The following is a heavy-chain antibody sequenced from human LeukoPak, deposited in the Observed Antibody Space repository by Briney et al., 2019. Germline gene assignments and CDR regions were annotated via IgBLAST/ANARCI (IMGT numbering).Heavy chain of an antibody. CDR2: IIPIFGTA. CDR1: GGTFSSYA. D-gene: IGHD1-26*01. CDR3: ARGEWEIGLFFDY. Sequence: SVKVSCKASGGTFSSYAISWVRQAPGQGLEWMGGIIPIFGTANYAQKFQGRVTITADKSTSTAYMELSSLRSEDTAVYYCARGEWEIGLFFDYWGQGTLVTVSS. J-gene: IGHJ4*02. V-gene: IGHV1-69*06.